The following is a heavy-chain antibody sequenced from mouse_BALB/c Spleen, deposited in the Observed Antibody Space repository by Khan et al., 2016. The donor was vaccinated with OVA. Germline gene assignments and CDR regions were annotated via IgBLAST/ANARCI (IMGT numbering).Heavy chain of an antibody. CDR1: GFSLTSYG. J-gene: IGHJ4*01. CDR2: IWSGGST. Sequence: QVQLKQSGPGLVQPSQSLSITYTVSGFSLTSYGVHWVRQSPGKGLEWLGVIWSGGSTDYNAAFISRLSISKDNSKSQVFFKMNSLQANDTAIYYCARNGNYGSAMDYWGQGTSVTVSS. D-gene: IGHD2-1*01. CDR3: ARNGNYGSAMDY. V-gene: IGHV2-2*02.